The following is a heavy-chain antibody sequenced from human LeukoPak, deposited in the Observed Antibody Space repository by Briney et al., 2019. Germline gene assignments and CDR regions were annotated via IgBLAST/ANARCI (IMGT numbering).Heavy chain of an antibody. CDR3: ARAWPYYDILTGYYYFDY. J-gene: IGHJ4*02. D-gene: IGHD3-9*01. CDR1: GYTFTSYY. Sequence: WASVKVSCKASGYTFTSYYMHWVRQAPGQGLEWMGIINPSGGSTSYAQKFQGRVTMTRDTSTSTVYMELSSLRPEDTAVYYCARAWPYYDILTGYYYFDYWGQGTLVTVSS. CDR2: INPSGGST. V-gene: IGHV1-46*01.